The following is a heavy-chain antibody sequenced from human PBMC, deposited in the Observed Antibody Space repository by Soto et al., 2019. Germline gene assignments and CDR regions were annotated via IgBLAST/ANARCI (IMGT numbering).Heavy chain of an antibody. Sequence: GESLKISCKGSGYSFTSYWIGWVRQMPGKGLEWMGIIYPGDSDTRYSPSFQGQVTISADRSISTAYLQWSSLKASDTAMYYCARLAVPYYYYYGMDVWGQGTTVTVSS. J-gene: IGHJ6*02. CDR3: ARLAVPYYYYYGMDV. V-gene: IGHV5-51*01. D-gene: IGHD2-2*01. CDR1: GYSFTSYW. CDR2: IYPGDSDT.